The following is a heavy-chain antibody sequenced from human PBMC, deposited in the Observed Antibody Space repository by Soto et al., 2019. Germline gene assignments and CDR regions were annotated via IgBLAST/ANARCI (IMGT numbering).Heavy chain of an antibody. CDR2: IYPGDSDT. J-gene: IGHJ3*02. CDR1: GYSFTSYW. Sequence: GESLKISCKGSGYSFTSYWIGWVRQMPGKGLEWMGIIYPGDSDTRYSPSFQGQVTISADKSISTAYLQWSSLKASDTAMYYCARQKRHYDFWSGYYPDAFDIWGQGTMVTVSS. D-gene: IGHD3-3*01. CDR3: ARQKRHYDFWSGYYPDAFDI. V-gene: IGHV5-51*01.